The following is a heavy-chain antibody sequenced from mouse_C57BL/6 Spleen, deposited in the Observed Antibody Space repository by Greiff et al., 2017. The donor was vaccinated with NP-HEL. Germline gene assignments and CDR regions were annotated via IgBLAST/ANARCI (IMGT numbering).Heavy chain of an antibody. D-gene: IGHD1-1*01. J-gene: IGHJ2*01. Sequence: VKVVESGAELMKPGASVKLSCKATGYTFTGYWIEWVKQRPGHGLEWIGEILPGSGSTNYNEKFKGKATFTADTSSNTAYMQLSSLTTEDSAIYYCARWLNYYGSSRTFDYWGQGTTLTVSS. V-gene: IGHV1-9*01. CDR2: ILPGSGST. CDR1: GYTFTGYW. CDR3: ARWLNYYGSSRTFDY.